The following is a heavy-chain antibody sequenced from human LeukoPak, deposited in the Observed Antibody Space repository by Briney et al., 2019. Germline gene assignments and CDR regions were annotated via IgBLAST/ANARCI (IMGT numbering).Heavy chain of an antibody. V-gene: IGHV4-30-2*01. D-gene: IGHD4-17*01. Sequence: SETLSLTCAVSGGSISSGGYSWSWVRQPPGQGLEWIGYIYHSGSTYYNPSLKSRVTISVDRSKNQFSLKLSSVTAADTAVYYGARGTVTRYWYFDLWGRGTLVTVSS. CDR1: GGSISSGGYS. J-gene: IGHJ2*01. CDR2: IYHSGST. CDR3: ARGTVTRYWYFDL.